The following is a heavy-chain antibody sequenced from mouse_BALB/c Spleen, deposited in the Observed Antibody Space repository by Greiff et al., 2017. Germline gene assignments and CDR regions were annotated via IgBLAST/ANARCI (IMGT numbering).Heavy chain of an antibody. CDR3: ASYLYGNYNYYAMDY. CDR2: ISYSGST. V-gene: IGHV3-8*02. J-gene: IGHJ4*01. Sequence: VQLQQSGPSLVKPSQTLSLTCSVTGDSITSGYWNWIRKFPGNKLEYMGYISYSGSTYYNPSLKSRISITRDTSKNQYYLQLNSVTTEDTATYYCASYLYGNYNYYAMDYWGQGTSVTVSS. CDR1: GDSITSGY. D-gene: IGHD2-1*01.